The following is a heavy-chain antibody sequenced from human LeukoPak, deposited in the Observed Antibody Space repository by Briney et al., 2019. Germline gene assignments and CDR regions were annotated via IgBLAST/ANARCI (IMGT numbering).Heavy chain of an antibody. D-gene: IGHD2-2*01. CDR3: ARGWDSQDIVVVPAAAIPYYYYYYMDV. Sequence: GGSLRLSCAGSGFVFSTYWMSWVRQAPGKGLEWVASIKQDGSEKYYVDSVKGRFTISRDNAKNSLYLQMNSLRAEDTAVYYCARGWDSQDIVVVPAAAIPYYYYYYMDVWGKGTTVTVSS. V-gene: IGHV3-7*01. CDR1: GFVFSTYW. J-gene: IGHJ6*03. CDR2: IKQDGSEK.